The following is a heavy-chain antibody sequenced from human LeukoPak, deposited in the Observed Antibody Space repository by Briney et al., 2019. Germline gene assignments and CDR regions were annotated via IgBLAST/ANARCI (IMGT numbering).Heavy chain of an antibody. D-gene: IGHD3-10*01. CDR3: ARDGTGGVNYFGAGSYDS. CDR1: GFTFRSYS. Sequence: PGGSLRLSCVASGFTFRSYSLNWVRQAPGKGLEWISYISGTSSTIYYTDSVKGRFTISRDNGKNSLYLQMNSLEVGDTAMNYCARDGTGGVNYFGAGSYDSWGQGTLVVVSS. J-gene: IGHJ4*02. CDR2: ISGTSSTI. V-gene: IGHV3-48*01.